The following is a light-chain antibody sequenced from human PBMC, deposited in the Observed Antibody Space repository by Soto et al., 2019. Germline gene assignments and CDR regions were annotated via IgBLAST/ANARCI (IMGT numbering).Light chain of an antibody. CDR3: QQLPTT. CDR2: AAS. Sequence: IQLTQSPSSLSASVGDRVTITCRASQGISSYLAWYQQKPGKAPKLLIYAASTLQSGVPSRFSGSGSGTDFTLTISRLQPEDFATYYCQQLPTTFGGGTKVEIK. CDR1: QGISSY. J-gene: IGKJ4*01. V-gene: IGKV1-9*01.